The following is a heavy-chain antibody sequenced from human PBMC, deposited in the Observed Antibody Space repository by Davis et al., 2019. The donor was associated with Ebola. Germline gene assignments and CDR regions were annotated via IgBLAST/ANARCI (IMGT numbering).Heavy chain of an antibody. CDR2: IKQDGSEK. Sequence: GESLKISCVASGFTFSNYWMTWVRQAPVRGLEWVANIKQDGSEKQYVDSVRGRFTISRDNAKNTLYLQMNSLRAEDTAVYYCASSQLVSYYYYYYGMDVWGQGTTVTVSS. J-gene: IGHJ6*02. CDR3: ASSQLVSYYYYYYGMDV. V-gene: IGHV3-7*01. CDR1: GFTFSNYW. D-gene: IGHD6-6*01.